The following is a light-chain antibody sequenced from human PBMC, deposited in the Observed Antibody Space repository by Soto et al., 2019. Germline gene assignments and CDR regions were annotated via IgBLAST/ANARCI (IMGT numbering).Light chain of an antibody. Sequence: EIVMTQSPATVSVSPGERATLYCRASQSVGNNLAWYQQKPGQAPRLLIYGASSRATGIPDRFSGSGSGTAFTLTISRVAPEDCAVYYCQPYGSSFIPFGQGPRWEIK. CDR3: QPYGSSFIP. CDR1: QSVGNN. J-gene: IGKJ5*01. CDR2: GAS. V-gene: IGKV3-20*01.